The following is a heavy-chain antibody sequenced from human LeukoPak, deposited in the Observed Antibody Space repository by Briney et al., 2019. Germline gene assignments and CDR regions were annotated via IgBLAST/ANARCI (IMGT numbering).Heavy chain of an antibody. Sequence: GGSLRLSCAASGFTFSTYAMHWVRQTPGKGLEWVAVISNHGNDGFYADSVKGRFTISRDNSRNTLYLRMDSLRAEDTAVYYCTRDRGPMNDFDSWGQGTLVTVSS. D-gene: IGHD1-1*01. CDR2: ISNHGNDG. CDR3: TRDRGPMNDFDS. V-gene: IGHV3-30*01. J-gene: IGHJ4*02. CDR1: GFTFSTYA.